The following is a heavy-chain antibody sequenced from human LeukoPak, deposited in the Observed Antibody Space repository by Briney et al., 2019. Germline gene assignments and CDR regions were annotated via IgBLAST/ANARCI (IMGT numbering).Heavy chain of an antibody. V-gene: IGHV4-34*01. CDR1: GGSFSGYY. CDR3: ARGVGVRLRMDV. J-gene: IGHJ6*02. Sequence: SETLSLTCAVYGGSFSGYYWSWIRHPPGKGREWIGEINHSGSTNYNPSLKSRVTISVDTSKNQFSLKLSSVTAADTAVYYCARGVGVRLRMDVWGQGTTVTVSS. D-gene: IGHD1-26*01. CDR2: INHSGST.